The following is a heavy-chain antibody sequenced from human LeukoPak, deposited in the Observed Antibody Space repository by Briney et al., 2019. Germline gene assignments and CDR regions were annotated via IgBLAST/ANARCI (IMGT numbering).Heavy chain of an antibody. CDR1: GFTFSSYA. CDR3: ARDYYGSGSYHDY. V-gene: IGHV3-30*04. J-gene: IGHJ4*02. Sequence: GGSLRLSCAASGFTFSSYAMHWVRQAPGKGLEWVAVISYDGSNKYYADSVEGRFTISRDNSKNTLYLQMNSLRAEDAAVYYCARDYYGSGSYHDYWGQGTLVTVSS. D-gene: IGHD3-10*01. CDR2: ISYDGSNK.